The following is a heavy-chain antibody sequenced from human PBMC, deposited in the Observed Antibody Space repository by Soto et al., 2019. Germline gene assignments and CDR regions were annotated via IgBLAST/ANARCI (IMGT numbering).Heavy chain of an antibody. V-gene: IGHV4-4*02. J-gene: IGHJ4*02. Sequence: PSETLSLTCAVSGGSISSSYWWTWVRQSPEKGLEWIGEIYHDGSTNYNPSLKSRVTMSVDKSQNHFSLKLNSVTAADTAVYYCASRPVGDTLNFDYWGQGTLVTVSS. D-gene: IGHD1-26*01. CDR1: GGSISSSYW. CDR3: ASRPVGDTLNFDY. CDR2: IYHDGST.